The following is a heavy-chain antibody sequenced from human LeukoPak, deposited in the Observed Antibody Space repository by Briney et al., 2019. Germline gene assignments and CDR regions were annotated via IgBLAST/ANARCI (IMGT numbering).Heavy chain of an antibody. Sequence: SETLSLTCTVSGGSISNYYWNWIRQPAGKGLEWIGRIYTSGSTNHNPSLKSRHTMAMDTSKNQFSLRLSSVTAADAAVYYCARASDDFGDYGFDYWGQGTLVTVSS. CDR2: IYTSGST. CDR3: ARASDDFGDYGFDY. CDR1: GGSISNYY. J-gene: IGHJ4*02. D-gene: IGHD4-17*01. V-gene: IGHV4-4*07.